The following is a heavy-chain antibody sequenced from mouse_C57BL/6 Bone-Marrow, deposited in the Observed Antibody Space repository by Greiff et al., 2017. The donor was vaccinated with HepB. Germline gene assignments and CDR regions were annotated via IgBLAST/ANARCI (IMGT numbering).Heavy chain of an antibody. V-gene: IGHV10-3*01. CDR3: VREGGNTHTMDY. J-gene: IGHJ4*01. CDR1: GFTFNTYA. Sequence: DVQLVESGGGLVQPKGSLKLSCAASGFTFNTYAMHWVRQAPGKGLEWVARIRSKSSNYATYYADSVKDRFTISRDDSQSMLYLQMNNLKTEDTAMYYSVREGGNTHTMDYWGQGTSVTVSS. D-gene: IGHD2-1*01. CDR2: IRSKSSNYAT.